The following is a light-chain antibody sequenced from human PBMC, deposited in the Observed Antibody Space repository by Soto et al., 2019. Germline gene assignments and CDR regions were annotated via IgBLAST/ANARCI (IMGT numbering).Light chain of an antibody. CDR1: QSVDTTF. J-gene: IGKJ1*01. Sequence: PGQRATLSCRASQSVDTTFFAWYQKKPGQAPRLLIYGASKRATGIPDRFNGSGSGTDFTLIISRLEPEDFAVYYCQQYMSSVTFGQGTKVEIK. V-gene: IGKV3-20*01. CDR2: GAS. CDR3: QQYMSSVT.